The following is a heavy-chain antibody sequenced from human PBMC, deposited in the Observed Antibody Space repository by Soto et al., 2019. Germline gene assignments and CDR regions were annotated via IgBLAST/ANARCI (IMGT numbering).Heavy chain of an antibody. Sequence: PGGSLRLSCAASGFTFSSYAMHWVRQAPGKGLEWVAVISYDGSNKYYADSVKGRFTISRDNSKNTLYLQMNSLRAEDTAVYYCARDLIKTVAATGPFEYWGQGTLVTVSS. D-gene: IGHD2-15*01. CDR1: GFTFSSYA. CDR3: ARDLIKTVAATGPFEY. V-gene: IGHV3-30-3*01. J-gene: IGHJ4*02. CDR2: ISYDGSNK.